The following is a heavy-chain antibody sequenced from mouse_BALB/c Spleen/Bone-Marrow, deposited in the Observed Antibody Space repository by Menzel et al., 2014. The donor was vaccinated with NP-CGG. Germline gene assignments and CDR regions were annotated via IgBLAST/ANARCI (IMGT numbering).Heavy chain of an antibody. Sequence: QVQLQQPGAELAKPGASVMMSCKASGHTFTRYWMHWAKQRPGQALEWIGYINTSTVYTEFNQKLKDKATSTADKSSSTAYMHLSSLTSEDSAVYYGARGATVVAHCFDSWGQGAPLTVSS. V-gene: IGHV1-7*01. CDR3: ARGATVVAHCFDS. D-gene: IGHD1-1*01. CDR1: GHTFTRYW. CDR2: INTSTVYT. J-gene: IGHJ2*01.